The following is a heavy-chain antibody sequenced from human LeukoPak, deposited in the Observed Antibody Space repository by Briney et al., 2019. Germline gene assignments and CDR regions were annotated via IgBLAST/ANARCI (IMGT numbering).Heavy chain of an antibody. D-gene: IGHD1-26*01. V-gene: IGHV4-4*07. CDR1: GASFSTYY. CDR3: ARQGASSFWRSYDY. J-gene: IGHJ4*02. Sequence: PSETLSLTCTVSGASFSTYYWSWIRQPAGKGLEWIGRIYTSGSTNYDPSLRSRVTISADKSKNQFSLRLTSVTAADTAVYYCARQGASSFWRSYDYWGQGTLVTVSS. CDR2: IYTSGST.